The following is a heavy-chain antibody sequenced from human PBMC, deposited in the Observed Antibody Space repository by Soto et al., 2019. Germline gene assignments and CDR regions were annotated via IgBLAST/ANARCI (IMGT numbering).Heavy chain of an antibody. CDR3: ARDAYCSNGVCSYYYGMDV. CDR1: GYTFTTYD. D-gene: IGHD2-8*01. J-gene: IGHJ6*02. CDR2: ISAYKGNT. V-gene: IGHV1-18*04. Sequence: ASVKVSCKASGYTFTTYDISWVRQAPGRGLEWMGWISAYKGNTNYAQKFQGRVTMTTDTSTSTAHMELRSLRSDDTAMYYCARDAYCSNGVCSYYYGMDVWGQGTAVTVSS.